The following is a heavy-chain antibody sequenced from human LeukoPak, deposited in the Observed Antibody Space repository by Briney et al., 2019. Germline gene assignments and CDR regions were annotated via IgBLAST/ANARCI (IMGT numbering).Heavy chain of an antibody. CDR3: ARGNPYYYDSSGYFFDP. CDR2: IYYSGST. Sequence: SETLSLTCTVSGGSISSGDYYWSWIRQPPGKGLEWIGYIYYSGSTNYNPSLKSRVTISVDTSKNQFSLKLSSVTAADTAVYYCARGNPYYYDSSGYFFDPWGQGTLVTVSS. CDR1: GGSISSGDYY. J-gene: IGHJ5*02. D-gene: IGHD3-22*01. V-gene: IGHV4-61*08.